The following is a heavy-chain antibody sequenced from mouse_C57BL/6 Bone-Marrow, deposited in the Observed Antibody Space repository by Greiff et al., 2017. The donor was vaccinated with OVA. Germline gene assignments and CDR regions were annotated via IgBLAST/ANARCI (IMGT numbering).Heavy chain of an antibody. Sequence: EVMLVESGGGLVKPGGSLKLSCAASGFTFSSYTMSWVRQTPEKRLEWVATISGGGGNTYYPDSVKGRFTISRDNAKNTLYLQMSSLRSEDTALYYCASPYYSKSYAMDDWGQGTSVTVSS. CDR3: ASPYYSKSYAMDD. CDR1: GFTFSSYT. J-gene: IGHJ4*01. D-gene: IGHD2-5*01. V-gene: IGHV5-9*01. CDR2: ISGGGGNT.